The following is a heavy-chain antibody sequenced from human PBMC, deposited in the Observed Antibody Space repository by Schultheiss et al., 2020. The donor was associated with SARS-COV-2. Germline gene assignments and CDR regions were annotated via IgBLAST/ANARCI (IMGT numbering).Heavy chain of an antibody. CDR1: GGSISSYY. D-gene: IGHD2-21*01. CDR3: ARFCGGDCLFYY. V-gene: IGHV4-59*01. CDR2: VYYSGST. J-gene: IGHJ4*02. Sequence: SETLSLTCTVSGGSISSYYWSWIRQPPGKGLEWIGYVYYSGSTDYNPSLKSRVTISIDTSKNQFSLKLSSVTAADTAVYYCARFCGGDCLFYYWGQGTLVTVSS.